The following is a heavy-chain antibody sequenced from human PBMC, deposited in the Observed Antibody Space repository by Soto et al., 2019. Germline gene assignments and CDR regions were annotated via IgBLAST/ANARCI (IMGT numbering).Heavy chain of an antibody. D-gene: IGHD2-15*01. V-gene: IGHV4-59*08. CDR3: ARHGGGYCSGGSCYNNWFDP. J-gene: IGHJ5*02. CDR1: GGSISSYY. CDR2: IYYSGST. Sequence: QVQLQESGPGLVKPSETLSLTCTVSGGSISSYYWSWIRQPPGKGLEWIGYIYYSGSTNYNPSRKSRVTISVDTSKNQFSLKLSSVTAADTAVYYCARHGGGYCSGGSCYNNWFDPWGQGTLVTVSS.